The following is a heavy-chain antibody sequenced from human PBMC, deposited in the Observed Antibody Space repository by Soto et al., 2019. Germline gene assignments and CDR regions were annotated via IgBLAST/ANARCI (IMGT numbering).Heavy chain of an antibody. V-gene: IGHV4-39*01. J-gene: IGHJ6*02. Sequence: SETLSLTCTVSGGSISSINYHWGWFRQPPGKGLEWIASIYYRGNTYYNPSLKSRVTISVDTSKNQFSVNLSSVTAADTAVYHCTRIDTIGYYYYGMDVWGQGTTVTVSS. CDR1: GGSISSINYH. D-gene: IGHD3-3*01. CDR2: IYYRGNT. CDR3: TRIDTIGYYYYGMDV.